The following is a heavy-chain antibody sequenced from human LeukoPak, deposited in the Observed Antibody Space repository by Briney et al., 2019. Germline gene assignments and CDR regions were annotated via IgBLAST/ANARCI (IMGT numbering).Heavy chain of an antibody. Sequence: GGSLRLSCAASGFTFSDYYMSWIRQAPGKGLEWVAVISYDGSNKYYADSVKGRFTISRDNAKNSLYLQMNSLRAEDTAVYYCARVAGDYDILTESDYWGQGTLVTVSS. J-gene: IGHJ4*02. CDR3: ARVAGDYDILTESDY. D-gene: IGHD3-9*01. V-gene: IGHV3-30-3*01. CDR2: ISYDGSNK. CDR1: GFTFSDYY.